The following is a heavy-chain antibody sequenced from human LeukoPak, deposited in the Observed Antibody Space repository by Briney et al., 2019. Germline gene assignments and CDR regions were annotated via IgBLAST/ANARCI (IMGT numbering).Heavy chain of an antibody. CDR2: ISSSGSTI. J-gene: IGHJ3*02. Sequence: AGSLTLSCAASGFTFSSYEINWLRQAPCKGLEWVSYISSSGSTIYYADSVKGRFAISRDNAKNSLYLQMNSLRAEDTAVYYCARSRSTLAAFDIWGQGTMVTVSS. CDR1: GFTFSSYE. V-gene: IGHV3-48*03. CDR3: ARSRSTLAAFDI.